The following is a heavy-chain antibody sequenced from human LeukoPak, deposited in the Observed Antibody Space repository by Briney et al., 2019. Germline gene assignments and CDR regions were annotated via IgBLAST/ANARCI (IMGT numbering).Heavy chain of an antibody. V-gene: IGHV3-23*01. J-gene: IGHJ4*02. D-gene: IGHD2-15*01. CDR3: PKGLSGSGGSCTDY. Sequence: PGGSLRLSCAASGFTFSSYAMSWVRQAPGKGLEWVSAISGSGGSTYYADSVKGRFTISRDNSKNTLYLQMNSLRAEDMALYYCPKGLSGSGGSCTDYWGQGTLVTASS. CDR2: ISGSGGST. CDR1: GFTFSSYA.